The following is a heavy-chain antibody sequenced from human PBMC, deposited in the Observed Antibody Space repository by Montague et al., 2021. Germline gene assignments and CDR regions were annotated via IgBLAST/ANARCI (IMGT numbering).Heavy chain of an antibody. Sequence: SLRLSCAASEFTFSSYWMTWVRQAPGKGLEWVANIKQDGSEKYYADSVKGRFTISRDNAKNSLYLQVNSLRAEDTAVYYRARDYWVSDYWGQGTLVTVSS. CDR3: ARDYWVSDY. J-gene: IGHJ4*02. D-gene: IGHD2-15*01. CDR2: IKQDGSEK. V-gene: IGHV3-7*01. CDR1: EFTFSSYW.